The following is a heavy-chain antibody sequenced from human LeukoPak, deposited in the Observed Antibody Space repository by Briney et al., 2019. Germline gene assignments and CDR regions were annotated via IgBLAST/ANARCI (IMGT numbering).Heavy chain of an antibody. Sequence: SETLSLTCAVYGGSFSGYYWSWIRQPPGKGLEWIGEINHSGRTNYNPSLRSRVTISVDPSKSQFSLKLRSVTAADTAAYYCAREVRQWLVPHYYYYMDVWGKGTTVTVSS. D-gene: IGHD6-19*01. J-gene: IGHJ6*03. CDR1: GGSFSGYY. V-gene: IGHV4-34*01. CDR2: INHSGRT. CDR3: AREVRQWLVPHYYYYMDV.